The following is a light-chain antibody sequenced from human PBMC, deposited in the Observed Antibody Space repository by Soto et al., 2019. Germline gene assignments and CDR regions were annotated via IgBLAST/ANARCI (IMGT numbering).Light chain of an antibody. CDR3: QQYNKWPQT. V-gene: IGKV3-15*01. Sequence: EVVMRQSPATLSVSPGEGATLSCRASQGVSSNLAWYQQKPGQAPRLLIYGASSRATGVPVRFSGSGSGIEFTLTISSLQSEDFAVYHCQQYNKWPQTFGQGTKVDIK. J-gene: IGKJ1*01. CDR2: GAS. CDR1: QGVSSN.